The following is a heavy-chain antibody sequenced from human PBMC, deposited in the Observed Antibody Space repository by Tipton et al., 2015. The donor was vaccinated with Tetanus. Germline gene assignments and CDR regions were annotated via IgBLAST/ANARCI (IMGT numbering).Heavy chain of an antibody. CDR2: VYYTGST. V-gene: IGHV4-59*01. CDR3: ARATSWTYPTGGDFGMDV. D-gene: IGHD3-16*02. Sequence: TLSLTCSVSGDSISNYFYNWIRQPPGRGLEWIGYVYYTGSTNYNPSLESRVTISLDTYKNQFSLRLTSVTAADRAVYYCARATSWTYPTGGDFGMDVWGQGTTVTVSS. J-gene: IGHJ6*02. CDR1: GDSISNYF.